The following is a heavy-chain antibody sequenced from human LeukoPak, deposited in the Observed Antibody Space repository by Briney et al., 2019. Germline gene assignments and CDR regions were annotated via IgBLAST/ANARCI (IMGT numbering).Heavy chain of an antibody. CDR3: ARIPRVAAAGFGVY. Sequence: GASVKVSCKASGGTFSSYAISWVRQAPGQGLEWMGGIIPIFGTANYAQKFQGRVTITADESTSTAYMELSSLRSEDTAVYYCARIPRVAAAGFGVYWGQGTLVTVSS. D-gene: IGHD6-25*01. CDR1: GGTFSSYA. CDR2: IIPIFGTA. J-gene: IGHJ4*02. V-gene: IGHV1-69*13.